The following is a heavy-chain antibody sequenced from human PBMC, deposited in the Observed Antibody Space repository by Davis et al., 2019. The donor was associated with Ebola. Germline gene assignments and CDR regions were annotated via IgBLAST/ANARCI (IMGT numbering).Heavy chain of an antibody. CDR1: GFTFSSYW. J-gene: IGHJ4*02. CDR2: INSDGSST. Sequence: GESLKISCAASGFTFSSYWMHWVRQAPGKGPVWVSRINSDGSSTSYADSVKGRFTISRDNAKNSLYLQMNSLRAEDTAVYYCAREGRYCSGGSCYLPMIWGQGTLVTVSS. V-gene: IGHV3-74*01. CDR3: AREGRYCSGGSCYLPMI. D-gene: IGHD2-15*01.